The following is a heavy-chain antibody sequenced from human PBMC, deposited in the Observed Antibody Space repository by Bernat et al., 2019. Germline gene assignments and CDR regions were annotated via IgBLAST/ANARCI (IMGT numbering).Heavy chain of an antibody. J-gene: IGHJ6*03. D-gene: IGHD5-12*01. CDR1: GYTFTSYG. CDR3: ARDFSSGYEDYHYMDV. CDR2: ISAYNGNT. Sequence: QVQLVQSGAEVKKPGASVKVSCKASGYTFTSYGISWVRQAPGQGLEWMGWISAYNGNTNYAQKIQGRATKTTDTSTSTAYNETRSPRSDDTAVDYCARDFSSGYEDYHYMDVWGKGTPVTVSS. V-gene: IGHV1-18*04.